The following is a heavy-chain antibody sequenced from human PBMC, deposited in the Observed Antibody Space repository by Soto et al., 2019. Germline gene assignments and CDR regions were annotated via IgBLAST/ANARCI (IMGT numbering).Heavy chain of an antibody. Sequence: QVQLRQWSAGLLKPSESLSLPCAVYGGSFSSYYWTWIRQPPGKGLEWIGEINPSGSTNYNPSLKSRVTISVDTSRNQFSLRLTSVTAADTAVYYCARGDSRYSGLWGQGILVTVSS. D-gene: IGHD6-19*01. J-gene: IGHJ4*02. CDR3: ARGDSRYSGL. CDR2: INPSGST. CDR1: GGSFSSYY. V-gene: IGHV4-34*01.